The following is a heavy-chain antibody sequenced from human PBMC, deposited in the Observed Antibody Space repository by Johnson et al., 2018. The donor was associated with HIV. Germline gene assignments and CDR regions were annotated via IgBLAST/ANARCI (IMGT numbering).Heavy chain of an antibody. V-gene: IGHV3-66*02. D-gene: IGHD4-17*01. Sequence: VHLVESGGGLVQPGGSLRLSCAASGFTVSSNYMSWVRQAPGKGLELVSVISGRGGSTYYADSVKGRFTISRDNSKNTLYLQMNSLRAEDTAVYYCAKVYGFDYGDYYDAFDIWGQGTMVTVSS. CDR1: GFTVSSNY. J-gene: IGHJ3*02. CDR3: AKVYGFDYGDYYDAFDI. CDR2: ISGRGGST.